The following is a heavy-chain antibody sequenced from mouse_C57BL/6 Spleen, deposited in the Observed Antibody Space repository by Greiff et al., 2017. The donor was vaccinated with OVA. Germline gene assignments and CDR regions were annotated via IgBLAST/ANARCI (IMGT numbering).Heavy chain of an antibody. CDR3: ARSPYYYGSSDDYFDY. J-gene: IGHJ2*01. CDR2: IYPSDSET. D-gene: IGHD1-1*01. CDR1: GYTFTSYW. Sequence: QVQLQQPGAELVRPGSSVKLSCKASGYTFTSYWMDWVKQRPGQGLEWIGNIYPSDSETHYNQKFKDKATLTVDKSSSTAYMQLSSLTSEDSAVYYCARSPYYYGSSDDYFDYWGQGTTLTVSS. V-gene: IGHV1-61*01.